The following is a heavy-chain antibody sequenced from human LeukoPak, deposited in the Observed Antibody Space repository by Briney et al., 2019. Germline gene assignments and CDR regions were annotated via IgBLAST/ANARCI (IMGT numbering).Heavy chain of an antibody. CDR2: IYYSKNT. D-gene: IGHD5-18*01. CDR1: GGSISSSSAY. J-gene: IGHJ4*02. Sequence: ASETLSLTCTVSGGSISSSSAYWGWIRQPPGKGLEWIGSIYYSKNTYYNPSLKSRVTISADTSKNQFSLTLGSVSATDTAVYYCVSPRGFSYGYFDYWGQGTLVTASS. V-gene: IGHV4-39*01. CDR3: VSPRGFSYGYFDY.